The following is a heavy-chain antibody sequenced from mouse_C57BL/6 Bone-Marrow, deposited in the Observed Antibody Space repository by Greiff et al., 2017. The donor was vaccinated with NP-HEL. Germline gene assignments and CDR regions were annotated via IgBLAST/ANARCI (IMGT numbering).Heavy chain of an antibody. J-gene: IGHJ3*01. CDR1: GYTFTSYW. Sequence: VQLQQPGAELVKPGASVKLSCKASGYTFTSYWMHWVKQTPGQGLEWIGMIHPNSGSTNYNEKFKSKATLTVDKSSSTAYMQLSSLTSEDSAVYYCARDYYGSPVAYWGQGTLVTVSA. D-gene: IGHD1-1*01. V-gene: IGHV1-64*01. CDR3: ARDYYGSPVAY. CDR2: IHPNSGST.